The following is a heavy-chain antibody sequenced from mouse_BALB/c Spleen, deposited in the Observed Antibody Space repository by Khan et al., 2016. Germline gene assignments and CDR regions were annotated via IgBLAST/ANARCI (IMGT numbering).Heavy chain of an antibody. V-gene: IGHV2-4-1*01. CDR3: ARSNGYAMDY. J-gene: IGHJ4*01. Sequence: QVQLQQSGPGLVQPSQTLSITCTVSGFSLTSYGVHWVRQSPGKGLEWLGVIWSGGSTDYNAAFITRLSISQDNSTSQAFLKMNSLQADDTAIYYCARSNGYAMDYWGQRTSVTVSS. CDR2: IWSGGST. CDR1: GFSLTSYG. D-gene: IGHD1-1*01.